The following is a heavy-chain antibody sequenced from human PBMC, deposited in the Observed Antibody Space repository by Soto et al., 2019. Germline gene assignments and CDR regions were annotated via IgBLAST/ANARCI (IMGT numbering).Heavy chain of an antibody. D-gene: IGHD1-1*01. J-gene: IGHJ4*02. CDR2: VYWDDDK. Sequence: QITLKESGPPRVKATQPLTLTCTSPGLSLSTSGVGVGCIRQPPGKALERLALVYWDDDKRYHPSLKSRLTITKEPSTNQLVITIIDMDPVDTTTYYCAHRAGRHGIPNGGSFDCWGPGALVTGSS. V-gene: IGHV2-5*02. CDR1: GLSLSTSGVG. CDR3: AHRAGRHGIPNGGSFDC.